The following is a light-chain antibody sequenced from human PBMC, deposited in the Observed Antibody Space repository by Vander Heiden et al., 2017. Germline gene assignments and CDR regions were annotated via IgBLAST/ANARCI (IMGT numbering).Light chain of an antibody. V-gene: IGKV1-13*02. CDR1: QGITSA. CDR3: QQWSIYPQT. CDR2: DAT. Sequence: AIQLTQSPPSLSPSVGARVTITCRASQGITSALAWYQQKPGKRPELLIYDATSLETGVPLRFSGSGSGTDFTLTISSLQPEDAATYFCQQWSIYPQTFGQGTKLEIK. J-gene: IGKJ2*01.